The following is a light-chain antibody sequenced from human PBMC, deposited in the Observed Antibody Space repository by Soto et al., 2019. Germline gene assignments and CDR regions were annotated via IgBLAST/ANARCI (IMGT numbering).Light chain of an antibody. V-gene: IGKV1-27*01. CDR2: AAS. J-gene: IGKJ5*01. CDR3: QEYDSAPIT. Sequence: DIKMTQSPSSLSASVGDRVTITCRASQGINSYLAWYQQKPGKVPKLLIYAASTLQSGVPSRFSGSGSGTDFTLTISSLQPEDFATYYCQEYDSAPITFGQGTRLEIK. CDR1: QGINSY.